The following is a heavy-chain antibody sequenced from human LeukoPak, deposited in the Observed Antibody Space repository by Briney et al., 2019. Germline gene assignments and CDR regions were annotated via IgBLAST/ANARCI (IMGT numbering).Heavy chain of an antibody. J-gene: IGHJ5*02. CDR2: IRSSSET. CDR1: GFTFSQYS. Sequence: PGGSLRLSCAASGFTFSQYSMNWVRQAPGKGLEWVSHIRSSSETFYADSVKGRFTISRDNARNSLYLQMNNLRGEDTAIYYCARDAGNSGYGCDLWGQGTLVTVSP. CDR3: ARDAGNSGYGCDL. V-gene: IGHV3-48*01. D-gene: IGHD5-12*01.